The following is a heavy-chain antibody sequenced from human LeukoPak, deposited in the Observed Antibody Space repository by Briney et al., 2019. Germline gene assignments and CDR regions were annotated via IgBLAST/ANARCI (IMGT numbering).Heavy chain of an antibody. V-gene: IGHV1-8*01. CDR1: GYTFSNYD. D-gene: IGHD6-13*01. J-gene: IGHJ4*02. Sequence: GASVKVSCKASGYTFSNYDINWVRQVTGQGLEWMGWMNPDSGNTGYAQKFQGRVTMTRNTSISTAYMELSSLRSEDTAVYYCARVGSAIAGTDFDYWGQGTLVTVSS. CDR3: ARVGSAIAGTDFDY. CDR2: MNPDSGNT.